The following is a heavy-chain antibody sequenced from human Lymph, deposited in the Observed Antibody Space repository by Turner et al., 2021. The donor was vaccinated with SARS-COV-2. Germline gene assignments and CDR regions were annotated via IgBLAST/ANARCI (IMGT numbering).Heavy chain of an antibody. J-gene: IGHJ6*02. V-gene: IGHV3-53*04. D-gene: IGHD5-18*01. CDR2: IYSDGST. CDR3: ARNLDTAGGMDV. CDR1: GLTVSSNY. Sequence: EVQLVESGGGLVQPGGSVRRFCAASGLTVSSNYMTWVRQAPGKGLEWVSVIYSDGSTYYADSVKGRCTISRNNSKNTLYLQMNSLRAEDTAVYYCARNLDTAGGMDVWGQGTTVTVSS.